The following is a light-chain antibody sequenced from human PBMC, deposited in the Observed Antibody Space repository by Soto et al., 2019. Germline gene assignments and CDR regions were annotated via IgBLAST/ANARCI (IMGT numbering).Light chain of an antibody. CDR3: QQYGSSPLT. J-gene: IGKJ4*01. Sequence: DIVMTQSPDSLSLSPGERATLTCRASQSASSNLAWYQQKPGQTPKVLIYRASTRATGIPDRFSGSGSGTDFTLTISRLEAEDFAVYYCQQYGSSPLTFGGGTKVDIK. CDR2: RAS. V-gene: IGKV3-20*01. CDR1: QSASSN.